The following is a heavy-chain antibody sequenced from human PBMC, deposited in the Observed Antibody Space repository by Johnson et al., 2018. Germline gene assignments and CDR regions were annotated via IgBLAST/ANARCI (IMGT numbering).Heavy chain of an antibody. CDR2: LGAGGDP. CDR1: GFTFSKSD. V-gene: IGHV3-13*05. J-gene: IGHJ2*01. CDR3: AKENLDTYSRSWGLDL. D-gene: IGHD6-13*01. Sequence: EVQLLESGGGLVQPGGSLRLPCAASGFTFSKSDMHWVRPATGTGLEWVAALGAGGDPYDPNPAKGRFTITRENAKDSLYLEMNSLRSGDTAVYYCAKENLDTYSRSWGLDLWGRGTLVTVSS.